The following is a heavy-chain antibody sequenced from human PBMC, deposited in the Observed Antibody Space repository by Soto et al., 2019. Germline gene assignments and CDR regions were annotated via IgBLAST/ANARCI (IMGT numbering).Heavy chain of an antibody. D-gene: IGHD2-2*01. V-gene: IGHV1-18*01. CDR2: ISAYNGNT. Sequence: ASVKVSCKASGYTFTSYGISWVRQAPGQGLEWMGWISAYNGNTNYAQKLQCRVTMTTDTSTSTAYMELRSLISDVTAVYYCARERVPRIVVVPAATNWFDPWGQ. J-gene: IGHJ5*02. CDR3: ARERVPRIVVVPAATNWFDP. CDR1: GYTFTSYG.